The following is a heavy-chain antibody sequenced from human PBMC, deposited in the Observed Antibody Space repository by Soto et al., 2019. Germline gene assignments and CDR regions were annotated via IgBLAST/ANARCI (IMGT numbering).Heavy chain of an antibody. Sequence: EVQLVESGGGLVQPGGSLRLSCAASGFTFSNYAMHWVRQPTGKGLEWVSGIGAAGDTYYPGSVKGRFTISRVNAKNSFYLQMNSLRAGDTDVYYCAAGGVTSVAQFDYWGDGTLVTVSS. CDR1: GFTFSNYA. V-gene: IGHV3-13*01. CDR3: AAGGVTSVAQFDY. D-gene: IGHD3-16*01. J-gene: IGHJ4*01. CDR2: IGAAGDT.